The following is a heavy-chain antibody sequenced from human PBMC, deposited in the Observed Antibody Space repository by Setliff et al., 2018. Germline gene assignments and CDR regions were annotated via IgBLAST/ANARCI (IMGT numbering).Heavy chain of an antibody. Sequence: ASVKVSCKASGYTFTGYYMHWVRQAPGQGLEWMGWINPNSGGTNYAQKFQGWVTMTRDTSTSTVYMELSSLRSEDTAVYYCAREQLVDRGFDYWGQGTLVTVSS. CDR2: INPNSGGT. J-gene: IGHJ4*02. V-gene: IGHV1-2*04. CDR3: AREQLVDRGFDY. CDR1: GYTFTGYY. D-gene: IGHD6-6*01.